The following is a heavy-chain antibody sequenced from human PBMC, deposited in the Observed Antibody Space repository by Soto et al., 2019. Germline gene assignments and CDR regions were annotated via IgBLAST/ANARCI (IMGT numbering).Heavy chain of an antibody. CDR2: ISGSGGST. Sequence: GGSLRLSFAASGFTFSSYAMSWVRQAPGKGLEWVSAISGSGGSTYYADSVKGRFTISRDNSKNTLYLQMNSLRAEDTAVYYCAKDRSSGYNRGAFDIWGQGTMVTVSS. CDR3: AKDRSSGYNRGAFDI. D-gene: IGHD3-22*01. J-gene: IGHJ3*02. CDR1: GFTFSSYA. V-gene: IGHV3-23*01.